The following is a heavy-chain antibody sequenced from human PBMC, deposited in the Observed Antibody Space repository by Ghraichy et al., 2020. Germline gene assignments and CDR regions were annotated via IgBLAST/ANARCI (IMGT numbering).Heavy chain of an antibody. D-gene: IGHD1-1*01. CDR3: VVGGSNWNPTSPFDY. V-gene: IGHV3-64D*06. Sequence: GGSLRLSCSASGFTFSSYAMHWVRQAPGKGLESVSAITSNGGSTYYTDSVKGRFTISRDNSKNTLYLQMSSLRAEDTAVYYCVVGGSNWNPTSPFDYWGQGTLVTVSS. J-gene: IGHJ4*02. CDR1: GFTFSSYA. CDR2: ITSNGGST.